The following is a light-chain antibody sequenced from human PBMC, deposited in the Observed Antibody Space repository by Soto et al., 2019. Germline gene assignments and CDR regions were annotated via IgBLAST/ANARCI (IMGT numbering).Light chain of an antibody. CDR1: SSDVGSYNR. V-gene: IGLV2-18*03. J-gene: IGLJ3*02. CDR2: EVS. CDR3: SSFTSSNTWV. Sequence: QSVLTQPPSVSGSPGQSVTISCTGTSSDVGSYNRVSWYQQPPGTAPKLIIYEVSNRPSGVPDRFFGSKSGNTASLPTSGLQAEDEADYYCSSFTSSNTWVFGGGTKHTVL.